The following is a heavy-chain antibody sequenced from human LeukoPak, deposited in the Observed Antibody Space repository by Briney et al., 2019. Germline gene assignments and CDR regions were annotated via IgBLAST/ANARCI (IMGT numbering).Heavy chain of an antibody. V-gene: IGHV3-49*04. J-gene: IGHJ6*02. CDR3: TRGPTSIAAAGFYYYYGMDV. CDR1: GFTFGDYA. D-gene: IGHD6-13*01. Sequence: PGRSLRLSCTASGFTFGDYAMSWVRQAPGKGLEWVGFIRSKAYGGTTEYAASVKGRFTIPRDDSKSIAYLQMNSLKTEDTAVYYCTRGPTSIAAAGFYYYYGMDVWGQGTTVTVSS. CDR2: IRSKAYGGTT.